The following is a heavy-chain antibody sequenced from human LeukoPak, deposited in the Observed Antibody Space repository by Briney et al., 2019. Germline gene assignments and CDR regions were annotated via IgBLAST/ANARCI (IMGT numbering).Heavy chain of an antibody. CDR3: GALLGKWGWACFDY. D-gene: IGHD1-26*01. CDR2: IYPGDSDT. Sequence: GESLKISCKASGYSFTTHGVGCVRQMPGKGLEWMGIIYPGDSDTRYSPSFHGQVTMSADQSITNAHLQWISLKASDSAMDYGGALLGKWGWACFDYWGQGTLVTVFS. V-gene: IGHV5-51*01. CDR1: GYSFTTHG. J-gene: IGHJ4*02.